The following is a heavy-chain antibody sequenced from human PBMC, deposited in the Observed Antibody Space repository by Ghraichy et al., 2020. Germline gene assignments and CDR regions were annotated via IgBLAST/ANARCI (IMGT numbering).Heavy chain of an antibody. J-gene: IGHJ4*02. CDR1: GFTFSSYW. V-gene: IGHV3-7*04. Sequence: GGSLRLSCAASGFTFSSYWMSWVRQAPGKGLEWVANIQQHGSEKYYVDSVKGRFTISRDNAKNSLYLQMNSLRAEDTAVYHCAGAINYTYEYWGQGTLVTVSS. CDR3: AGAINYTYEY. CDR2: IQQHGSEK. D-gene: IGHD3-3*01.